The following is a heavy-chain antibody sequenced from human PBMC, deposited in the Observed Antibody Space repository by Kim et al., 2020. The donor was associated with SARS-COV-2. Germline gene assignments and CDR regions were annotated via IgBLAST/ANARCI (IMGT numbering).Heavy chain of an antibody. V-gene: IGHV3-30*18. J-gene: IGHJ3*02. CDR2: ISYDGSNK. CDR1: GFTFSSYG. CDR3: AKTYSSGWYEGDAFDI. Sequence: GGSLRLSCAASGFTFSSYGMHWVRQAPGKGLEWVAVISYDGSNKYYADSVKGRFTISRDNSKNTLYLQMNSLRAEDTAVYYCAKTYSSGWYEGDAFDIWGQGTMVTVSS. D-gene: IGHD6-19*01.